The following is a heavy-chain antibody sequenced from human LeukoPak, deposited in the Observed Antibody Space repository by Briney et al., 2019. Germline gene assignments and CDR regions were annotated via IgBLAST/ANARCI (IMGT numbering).Heavy chain of an antibody. CDR3: AKDQIAVAGTRDYNLLDP. D-gene: IGHD6-19*01. V-gene: IGHV3-23*01. J-gene: IGHJ5*02. Sequence: GSLRLSCAASGFTFSSYWMSWVRQAPGKGLEWVSAISGSGGSTYYTNSVKGRFNISRDNSKNTLYLQIHSLRAEDTAVDYCAKDQIAVAGTRDYNLLDPGGQGTLVTVSS. CDR1: GFTFSSYW. CDR2: ISGSGGST.